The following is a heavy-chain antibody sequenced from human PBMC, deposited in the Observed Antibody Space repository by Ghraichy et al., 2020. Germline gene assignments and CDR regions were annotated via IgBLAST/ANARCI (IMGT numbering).Heavy chain of an antibody. V-gene: IGHV4-34*01. J-gene: IGHJ6*02. CDR3: ARGLRTTGYSSNWYPNYYYYGMDV. D-gene: IGHD6-13*01. CDR2: INHSGST. Sequence: SQTLSLTCAVYGGSFSGYYWSWIRQPPGKGLEWIGEINHSGSTNYNPSLKSRVTISVDTSKNQFSLKLSSVTAADTAVYYCARGLRTTGYSSNWYPNYYYYGMDVWGQGTTVTVSS. CDR1: GGSFSGYY.